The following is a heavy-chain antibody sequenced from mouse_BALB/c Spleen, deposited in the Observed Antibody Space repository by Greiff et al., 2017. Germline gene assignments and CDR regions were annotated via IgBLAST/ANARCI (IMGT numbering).Heavy chain of an antibody. CDR1: GFTFSDYY. J-gene: IGHJ3*01. CDR3: ARGGYAAWFAY. V-gene: IGHV5-4*02. D-gene: IGHD3-2*02. Sequence: DVKLVESGGGLVKPGGSLKLSCAASGFTFSDYYMYWVRQTPEKRLEWVATISGGGSYTYYPDSVKGRFTISRDNAKNNLYLQMSSLKSEDTAMYYCARGGYAAWFAYWGQGTLVTVSA. CDR2: ISGGGSYT.